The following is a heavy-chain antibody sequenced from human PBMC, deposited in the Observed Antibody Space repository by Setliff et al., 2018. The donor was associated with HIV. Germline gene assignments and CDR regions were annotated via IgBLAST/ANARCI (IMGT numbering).Heavy chain of an antibody. Sequence: KTSETLSLTCTVSGGSISSSSYYWGWIRQPPGKGLEWIGNIYYSGSTYYNPSLKSRVTISVDTSKNQFSLKLSSVTAADTAVYYCARSPLYSGYERYYFDQWGQGTQVTVSS. CDR2: IYYSGST. CDR1: GGSISSSSYY. J-gene: IGHJ4*02. V-gene: IGHV4-39*01. D-gene: IGHD5-12*01. CDR3: ARSPLYSGYERYYFDQ.